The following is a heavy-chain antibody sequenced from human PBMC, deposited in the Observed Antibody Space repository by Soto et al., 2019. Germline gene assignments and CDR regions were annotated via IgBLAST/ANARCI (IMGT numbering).Heavy chain of an antibody. Sequence: LRLSCAASGFTFSNAWMSWVRQAPGKGLEWVGRIKSKTDGGTTDYAAPVKGRFTISRDDSKNTLYLQMNSLKTEDTAVYYCTTLFYGDYVAKWGQGTLVTVSS. D-gene: IGHD4-17*01. CDR1: GFTFSNAW. CDR2: IKSKTDGGTT. V-gene: IGHV3-15*01. CDR3: TTLFYGDYVAK. J-gene: IGHJ4*02.